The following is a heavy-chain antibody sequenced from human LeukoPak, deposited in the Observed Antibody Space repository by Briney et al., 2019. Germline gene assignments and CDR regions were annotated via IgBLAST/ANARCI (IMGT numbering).Heavy chain of an antibody. Sequence: ASVKVSCEASGYTFTSYYMHWVRQAPGQGLEWMGIINPSGGSTSYAQKFQGRVTMTRDTSTSTVYMELSSLRSEDTAVYYCARDRAPGYSYGSLDYWGQGTLVTVSS. CDR1: GYTFTSYY. V-gene: IGHV1-46*01. J-gene: IGHJ4*02. CDR2: INPSGGST. CDR3: ARDRAPGYSYGSLDY. D-gene: IGHD5-18*01.